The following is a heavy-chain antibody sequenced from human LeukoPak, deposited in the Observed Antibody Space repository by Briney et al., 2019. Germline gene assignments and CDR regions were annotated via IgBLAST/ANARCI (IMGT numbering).Heavy chain of an antibody. J-gene: IGHJ4*02. V-gene: IGHV3-23*01. Sequence: GGSLRLPCAASGFTFSSYATSWVRQAPGKGLEWVSAISGSGGSTYYADSVKGRFTISRDNSKNTLYLQMNSLRAEDTAVYYCAKPLMVRGANFDYWGQGTLVTVSS. CDR1: GFTFSSYA. D-gene: IGHD3-10*01. CDR2: ISGSGGST. CDR3: AKPLMVRGANFDY.